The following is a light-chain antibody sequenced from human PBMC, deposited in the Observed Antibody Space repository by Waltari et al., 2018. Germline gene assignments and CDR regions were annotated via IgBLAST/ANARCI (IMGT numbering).Light chain of an antibody. CDR1: NIGSNS. CDR2: YES. V-gene: IGLV3-21*04. CDR3: LVWHSTIDHQGV. Sequence: SYVVTQSPSVSVAPGETARITCGGDNIGSNSVHLYQQRPGQAPVLVISYESDRPSGIPERFSGSNSGNTATLTISWVEAEDEADYYCLVWHSTIDHQGVFGGGTKLTVL. J-gene: IGLJ2*01.